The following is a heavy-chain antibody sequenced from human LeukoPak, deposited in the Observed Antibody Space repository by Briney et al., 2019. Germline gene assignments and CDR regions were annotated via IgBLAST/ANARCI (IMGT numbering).Heavy chain of an antibody. J-gene: IGHJ5*01. CDR1: GFTFSSYS. D-gene: IGHD2-15*01. V-gene: IGHV3-21*01. Sequence: PGGSLRLSCAASGFTFSSYSMNWVRQAPGKGLEWVPSISSSSSYIYYADSLKGRFTISRDNAKKSVYLQMNSLRAEDTAVYYCASGALDAATPFDSWGQGTLVTVSS. CDR3: ASGALDAATPFDS. CDR2: ISSSSSYI.